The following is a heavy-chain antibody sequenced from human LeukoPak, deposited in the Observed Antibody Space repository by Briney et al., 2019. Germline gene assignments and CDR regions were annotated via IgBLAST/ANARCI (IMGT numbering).Heavy chain of an antibody. D-gene: IGHD2-2*01. CDR1: GGTFSSYA. CDR2: IIPMFGIA. CDR3: ARDYCSSTSCHLGWFDP. V-gene: IGHV1-69*04. Sequence: SVKVSCKASGGTFSSYAISWVRQAPGQGLEWMGRIIPMFGIANYAQKFQGRVTITADKSTSTAYMELSSLRSEDTAVYYCARDYCSSTSCHLGWFDPWGQGTLVTVSS. J-gene: IGHJ5*02.